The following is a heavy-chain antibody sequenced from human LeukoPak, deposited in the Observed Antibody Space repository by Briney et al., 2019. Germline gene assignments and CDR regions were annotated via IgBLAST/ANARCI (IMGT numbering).Heavy chain of an antibody. Sequence: PGGSLRLSCGVSGFTFNSYSMNWVRQAPGKGLEWVASIIGSGSEMFYADSLKGRFTISRDNSENSLCLQMNSLRVEDTAVYYCAKVQSDIVGAMFFAFDVWGQGTMVSVSS. CDR3: AKVQSDIVGAMFFAFDV. V-gene: IGHV3-21*06. D-gene: IGHD1-26*01. CDR1: GFTFNSYS. CDR2: IIGSGSEM. J-gene: IGHJ3*01.